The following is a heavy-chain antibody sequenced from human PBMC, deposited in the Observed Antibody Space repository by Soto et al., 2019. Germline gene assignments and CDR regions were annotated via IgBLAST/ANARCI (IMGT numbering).Heavy chain of an antibody. CDR2: INGGNGHT. Sequence: GXSVTVSCTASGCTFSTYALHWVRQSPGQGLEWMGWINGGNGHTRYSQKFKDRVTISRDTPASTAYMELSGLRSEDTAVYYCARGRLLEWLLQRYYSDYWCQGALGTAS. J-gene: IGHJ4*02. CDR1: GCTFSTYA. V-gene: IGHV1-3*01. D-gene: IGHD3-3*01. CDR3: ARGRLLEWLLQRYYSDY.